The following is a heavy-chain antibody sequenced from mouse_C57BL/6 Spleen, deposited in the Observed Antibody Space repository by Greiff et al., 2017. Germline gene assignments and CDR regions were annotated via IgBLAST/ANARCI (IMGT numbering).Heavy chain of an antibody. Sequence: EVQGVESGGGLVKPGGSLKLSCAASGFTFSDYGMHWVRQAPEKGLEWVAYISSGSSTIYYADTVKGRFTISRDNAKNTLFLQMTSLRSEDTAMYYCARPITTVVASEGFAYWGQGTLVTVSA. D-gene: IGHD1-1*01. CDR1: GFTFSDYG. CDR3: ARPITTVVASEGFAY. CDR2: ISSGSSTI. J-gene: IGHJ3*01. V-gene: IGHV5-17*01.